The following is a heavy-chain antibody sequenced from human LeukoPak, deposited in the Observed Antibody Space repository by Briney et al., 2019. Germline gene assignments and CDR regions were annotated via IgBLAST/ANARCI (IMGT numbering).Heavy chain of an antibody. V-gene: IGHV1-8*02. Sequence: ASVKVSCKASGYTFSSYDINWVRQATGQELEWMGWMNPNSGNTAYAQKFQGRVTMSRDTSISTAYMELSSLRSEDTAVYYCARLPKYSRPLDYWGQGTLVTVSS. CDR2: MNPNSGNT. CDR1: GYTFSSYD. D-gene: IGHD6-6*01. J-gene: IGHJ4*02. CDR3: ARLPKYSRPLDY.